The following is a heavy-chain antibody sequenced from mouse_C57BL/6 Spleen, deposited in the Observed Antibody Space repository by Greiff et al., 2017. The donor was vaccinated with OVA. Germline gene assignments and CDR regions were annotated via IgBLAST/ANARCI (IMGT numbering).Heavy chain of an antibody. CDR1: GYAFSSSW. CDR3: AREVTGTDFDY. J-gene: IGHJ2*01. D-gene: IGHD4-1*01. Sequence: QVQLKQSGPELVKPGASVKISCKASGYAFSSSWMNWVKQRPGKGLEWIGRIYPGDGDTNYNGKFKGKATLTADKSSSTAYMQLSSLTSEDSAVYFCAREVTGTDFDYWGQGTTLTVSS. CDR2: IYPGDGDT. V-gene: IGHV1-82*01.